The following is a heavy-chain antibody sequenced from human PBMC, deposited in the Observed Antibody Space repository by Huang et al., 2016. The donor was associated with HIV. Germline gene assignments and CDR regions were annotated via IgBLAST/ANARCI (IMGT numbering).Heavy chain of an antibody. Sequence: VQLVESGGGVVQPGRSLRLACAAAGFRFSTYGLAWVRQAPGKGLEWVEVISYDGRKKYYAHSVKGRFTISRDTSENKVYLQMNSLRHEDTAVYYCAKDGADEEWDIDYWGQGTLVTVSS. D-gene: IGHD1-26*01. CDR2: ISYDGRKK. CDR1: GFRFSTYG. V-gene: IGHV3-30*18. CDR3: AKDGADEEWDIDY. J-gene: IGHJ4*02.